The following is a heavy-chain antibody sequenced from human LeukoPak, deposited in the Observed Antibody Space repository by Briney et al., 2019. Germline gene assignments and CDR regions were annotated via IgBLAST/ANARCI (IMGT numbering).Heavy chain of an antibody. J-gene: IGHJ4*02. CDR1: GYTLTELS. V-gene: IGHV1-24*01. D-gene: IGHD3-10*01. CDR3: ATGGYGSGSLDY. CDR2: FDPEDGET. Sequence: GASVKVSCKVSGYTLTELSMHWVRQAPGKGLEWMGGFDPEDGETIYARKFQGRVTMTEDTSTDTAYMELSSLRSEDTAVYYCATGGYGSGSLDYWGQGTLVTVSS.